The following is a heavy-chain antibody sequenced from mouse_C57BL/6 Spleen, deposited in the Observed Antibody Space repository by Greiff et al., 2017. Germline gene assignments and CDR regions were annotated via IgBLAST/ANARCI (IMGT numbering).Heavy chain of an antibody. J-gene: IGHJ4*01. CDR2: IHPNSGST. Sequence: VQLPQPGAELVKPGASVKLSCKASGYTFTSYWMHWVKQRPGQGLEWIGMIHPNSGSTNYNEKFKSKSTLTVDKSSSTAYMQLSSLTSEDAAVYYCASGSAMDYWGQGTSVTVSS. V-gene: IGHV1-64*01. CDR1: GYTFTSYW. D-gene: IGHD1-1*02. CDR3: ASGSAMDY.